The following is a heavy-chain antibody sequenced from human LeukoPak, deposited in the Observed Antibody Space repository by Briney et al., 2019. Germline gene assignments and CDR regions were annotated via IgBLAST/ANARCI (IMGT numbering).Heavy chain of an antibody. CDR3: ARTIVVVPAAMDY. CDR2: ISAYNGNT. Sequence: GASVKVSCKASGYSFTAYNIHWVRQAPGQGLEWMGWISAYNGNTNYAQKLQGRVTMTTDTSTSTAYMELRSLRSDDTAVYYCARTIVVVPAAMDYWGQGTLVTVSS. CDR1: GYSFTAYN. V-gene: IGHV1-18*01. J-gene: IGHJ4*02. D-gene: IGHD2-2*01.